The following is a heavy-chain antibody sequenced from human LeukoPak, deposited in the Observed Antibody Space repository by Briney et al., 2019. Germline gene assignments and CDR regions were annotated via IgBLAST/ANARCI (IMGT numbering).Heavy chain of an antibody. Sequence: SETLSLTCTVSGGSISSYYWSWIRHPAGKGLEWIGRIYSSGSTNYNPSLKSRVTMSVDTSKNQFSLKLSSVTAADTAVYYCARSYGSGSYPWFDPWGQGTLVTVSS. V-gene: IGHV4-4*07. D-gene: IGHD3-10*01. CDR2: IYSSGST. CDR1: GGSISSYY. CDR3: ARSYGSGSYPWFDP. J-gene: IGHJ5*02.